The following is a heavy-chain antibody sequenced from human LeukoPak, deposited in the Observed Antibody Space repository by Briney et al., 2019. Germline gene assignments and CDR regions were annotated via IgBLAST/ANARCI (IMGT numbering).Heavy chain of an antibody. CDR3: ATDCRRAGATGGSDY. CDR1: GFTVSSNY. J-gene: IGHJ4*02. V-gene: IGHV3-7*03. CDR2: IKPDGTEK. Sequence: GGSLRLSCAASGFTVSSNYMSWVRQAPGKGLEWVANIKPDGTEKNYLDSVKGRFTISRDNARTSLYLQMNSLRADDTAVYYCATDCRRAGATGGSDYWGQGTLVTVSS. D-gene: IGHD1-26*01.